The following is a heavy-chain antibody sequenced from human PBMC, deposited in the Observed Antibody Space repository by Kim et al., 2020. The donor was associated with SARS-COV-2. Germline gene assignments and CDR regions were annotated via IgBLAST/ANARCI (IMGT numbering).Heavy chain of an antibody. CDR2: IKQDGSEK. Sequence: GGSLRLSCAASGFTFSSYWMSWVRQAPGKGLEWVANIKQDGSEKYYVDSVKGRFTISRDNAKNSLYLQMNSLRAEDTAVYYCARDGNTYGDYGNGGFDPWGQGTLVTVSS. CDR3: ARDGNTYGDYGNGGFDP. D-gene: IGHD4-17*01. J-gene: IGHJ5*02. CDR1: GFTFSSYW. V-gene: IGHV3-7*01.